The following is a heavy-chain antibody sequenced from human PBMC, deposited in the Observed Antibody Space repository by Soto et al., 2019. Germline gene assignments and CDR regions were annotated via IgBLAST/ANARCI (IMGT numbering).Heavy chain of an antibody. Sequence: GASLRLSCAASGFTFSSYEMNCVRQAPGKGLEWFSYISSSGSTIYYADSVKGRFTISRDNAKNSLYLQMNSLRPEGTAVYYCARVGIAVAAAFDYWGQGTLVTVSS. CDR3: ARVGIAVAAAFDY. CDR2: ISSSGSTI. J-gene: IGHJ4*02. D-gene: IGHD6-19*01. V-gene: IGHV3-48*03. CDR1: GFTFSSYE.